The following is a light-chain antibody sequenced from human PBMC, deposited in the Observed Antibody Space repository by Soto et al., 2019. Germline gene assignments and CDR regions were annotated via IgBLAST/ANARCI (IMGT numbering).Light chain of an antibody. Sequence: DIQMTQSPATLSASLGDRVTITCRASQSIDMWLAWYRQKPGKAPNLLIYDASSLEGGVPSRFSGSGSGTEFTLTISSLQPDDFATYYCQQYRSWPRTFGQGTKVEIK. CDR1: QSIDMW. J-gene: IGKJ1*01. CDR2: DAS. CDR3: QQYRSWPRT. V-gene: IGKV1-5*01.